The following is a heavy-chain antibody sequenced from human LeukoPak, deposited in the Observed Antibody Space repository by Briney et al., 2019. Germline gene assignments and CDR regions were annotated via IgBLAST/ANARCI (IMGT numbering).Heavy chain of an antibody. J-gene: IGHJ4*02. CDR1: GFTFNRCW. CDR2: ITNGGVTT. CDR3: VKLSSGSGSKFGFDS. D-gene: IGHD6-19*01. V-gene: IGHV3-23*01. Sequence: GGSLRLSCVVSGFTFNRCWMNWVRPTPGKSLEWVSIITNGGVTTYYADSVRGRFTISRDNSKNMLYLQMNSLRAEDTAVYYCVKLSSGSGSKFGFDSWGQGTLVTVSS.